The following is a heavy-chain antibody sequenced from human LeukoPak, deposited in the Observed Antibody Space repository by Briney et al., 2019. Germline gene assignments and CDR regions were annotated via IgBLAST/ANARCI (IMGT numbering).Heavy chain of an antibody. CDR1: GGSISSSAYY. J-gene: IGHJ4*02. D-gene: IGHD3-22*01. CDR2: IYYGGNT. V-gene: IGHV4-39*07. Sequence: SETLSLTCAVPGGSISSSAYYWGWIRQPPGKGLEWIGNIYYGGNTYYNPSLKSRVTISVDTSKNQFSLKLSSVTAADTAVYYCARAYYDSSGYQLDYWGQGTLVTVSS. CDR3: ARAYYDSSGYQLDY.